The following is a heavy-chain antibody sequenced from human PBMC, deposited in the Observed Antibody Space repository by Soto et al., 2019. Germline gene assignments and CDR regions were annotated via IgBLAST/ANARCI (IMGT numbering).Heavy chain of an antibody. Sequence: KSSETLSLTCAVYGGSFSGYYWSWIRQPPGKGLEWIGEINHSGSTNYNPSLKSRVTISVDTSKNQFSLKLSSVTAVDTAVYYCARVGYSYGFDYWGQGTLVTVSS. CDR3: ARVGYSYGFDY. CDR2: INHSGST. D-gene: IGHD5-18*01. CDR1: GGSFSGYY. J-gene: IGHJ4*02. V-gene: IGHV4-34*01.